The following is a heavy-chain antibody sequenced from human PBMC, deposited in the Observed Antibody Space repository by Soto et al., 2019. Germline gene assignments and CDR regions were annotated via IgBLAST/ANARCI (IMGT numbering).Heavy chain of an antibody. V-gene: IGHV3-30*18. CDR2: ISYDGSNK. D-gene: IGHD2-8*02. CDR1: GFTFGSYG. J-gene: IGHJ4*02. Sequence: GGSLRLSCAASGFTFGSYGMHWGRQAPGKGLEWVAVISYDGSNKYYADSVRGRFAISRDNSNNMLYLQMNSLRAEDTAVYYCANIRNVVYAHNAYWGQGTLVTVSS. CDR3: ANIRNVVYAHNAY.